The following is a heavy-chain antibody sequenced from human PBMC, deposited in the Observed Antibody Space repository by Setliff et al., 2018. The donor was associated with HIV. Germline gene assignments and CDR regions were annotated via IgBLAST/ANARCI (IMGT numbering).Heavy chain of an antibody. CDR3: TRVPICGGDCYSVANAFDI. V-gene: IGHV1-18*01. CDR2: ISPYNGHT. CDR1: GYTFTTYG. Sequence: ASVKVSCKPSGYTFTTYGLSWVRQAPGQGLEWMGWISPYNGHTNYAQNFQGRVTMTIDTSTSRAYMELKSLRSDDTAVYYCTRVPICGGDCYSVANAFDIWGQGTMVTVSS. D-gene: IGHD2-21*02. J-gene: IGHJ3*02.